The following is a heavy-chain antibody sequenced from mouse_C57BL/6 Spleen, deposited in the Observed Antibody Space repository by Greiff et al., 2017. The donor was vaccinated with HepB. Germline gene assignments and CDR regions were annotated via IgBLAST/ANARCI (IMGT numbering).Heavy chain of an antibody. J-gene: IGHJ2*01. V-gene: IGHV1-82*01. CDR1: GYAFSSSW. CDR2: IYPGDGDT. Sequence: VQGVESGPELVKPGASVKISCKASGYAFSSSWMNWVKQRPGKGLEWIGRIYPGDGDTNYNGKFKGKATLTADKSSSTAYMQLSSLTSEDSAVYFCARWGDGYYFDYWGQGTTLTVSS. D-gene: IGHD3-3*01. CDR3: ARWGDGYYFDY.